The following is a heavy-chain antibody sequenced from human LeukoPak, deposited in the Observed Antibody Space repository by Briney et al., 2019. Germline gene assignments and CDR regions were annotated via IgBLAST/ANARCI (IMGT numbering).Heavy chain of an antibody. J-gene: IGHJ4*02. D-gene: IGHD5-18*01. CDR3: ARARRDRGYSYYYFDY. V-gene: IGHV4-59*01. Sequence: SETLSLTCTVSGVSISSYYWSWVWQPPGKGLEWVGYIYYSGSTNYNPSLKSRVTISVDTSKNQFSLKLSSVTAADTAVYYCARARRDRGYSYYYFDYWGQGTLVTVSS. CDR1: GVSISSYY. CDR2: IYYSGST.